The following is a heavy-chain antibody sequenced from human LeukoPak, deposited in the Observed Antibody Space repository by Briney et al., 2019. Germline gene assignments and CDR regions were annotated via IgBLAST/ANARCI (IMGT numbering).Heavy chain of an antibody. V-gene: IGHV3-21*01. D-gene: IGHD3-10*01. CDR1: GFTFSSYS. CDR2: ISSGSSYI. CDR3: ARDRRTPSGFDI. Sequence: PGGSLRLSCAASGFTFSSYSMNWVRQAPGKGLEWVSSISSGSSYIYYADSVKGRFTISRDNAKNSLYLQMNSLRAEDTAVYYCARDRRTPSGFDIWGQGTMVTVSS. J-gene: IGHJ3*02.